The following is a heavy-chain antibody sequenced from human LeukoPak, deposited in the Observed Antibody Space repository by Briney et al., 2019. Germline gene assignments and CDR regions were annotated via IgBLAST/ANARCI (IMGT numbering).Heavy chain of an antibody. J-gene: IGHJ6*02. CDR3: TTDGFWGAPLYGMDV. Sequence: GGSLRLPCAASGFTFSNAWMSWVRQAPGKGLEWVGRIKSKTDGGTTDYAAPVKGRFTISRDDSKSTLYLQMNSLKTEDTAVYYCTTDGFWGAPLYGMDVWGQGTTVTVSS. D-gene: IGHD7-27*01. CDR1: GFTFSNAW. CDR2: IKSKTDGGTT. V-gene: IGHV3-15*01.